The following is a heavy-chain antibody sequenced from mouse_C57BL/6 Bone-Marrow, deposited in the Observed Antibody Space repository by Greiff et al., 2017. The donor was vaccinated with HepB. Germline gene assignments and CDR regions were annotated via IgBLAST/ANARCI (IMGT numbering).Heavy chain of an antibody. CDR3: ARYGSSYGWYFDV. D-gene: IGHD1-1*01. Sequence: VKLQESGPGLVQPSQSLSITCTVSGFSLTSYGVHWVRQSPGKGLEWLGVIWSGGSTDYNAAFISRLSISKDNSKSQVFFKMNSLQADDTAIYYCARYGSSYGWYFDVWGTGTTVTVSS. V-gene: IGHV2-2*01. J-gene: IGHJ1*03. CDR2: IWSGGST. CDR1: GFSLTSYG.